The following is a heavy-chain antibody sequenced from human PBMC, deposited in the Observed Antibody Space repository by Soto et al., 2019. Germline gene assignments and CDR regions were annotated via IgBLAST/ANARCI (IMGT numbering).Heavy chain of an antibody. J-gene: IGHJ5*02. Sequence: QVQLQESGPGLVKPSQTLSLTCTVSGGSISSGGYYWSWIHQHPGKGLEWSGYIYYSGSTYYNPSLKSRVTISVDTSKNQFSLKLSSVTAADTAVYYCARDNPLGDNYYDSSGYYYPNWFDPWGQGTLVTVSS. CDR3: ARDNPLGDNYYDSSGYYYPNWFDP. D-gene: IGHD3-22*01. V-gene: IGHV4-31*03. CDR1: GGSISSGGYY. CDR2: IYYSGST.